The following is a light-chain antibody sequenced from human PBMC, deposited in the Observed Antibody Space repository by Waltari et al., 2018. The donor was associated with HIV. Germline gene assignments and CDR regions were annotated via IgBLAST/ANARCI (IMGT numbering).Light chain of an antibody. Sequence: DIQMTQSPSSLSASVGDRVIITCRASQSISNFLNWYQQTPGKAPKLLIYVASNLQSGVPSRFSGSGSGTEFTLTISSLQPADFATYYCQQSYSTPLTFGGGTKVEIK. V-gene: IGKV1-39*01. CDR3: QQSYSTPLT. CDR1: QSISNF. J-gene: IGKJ4*01. CDR2: VAS.